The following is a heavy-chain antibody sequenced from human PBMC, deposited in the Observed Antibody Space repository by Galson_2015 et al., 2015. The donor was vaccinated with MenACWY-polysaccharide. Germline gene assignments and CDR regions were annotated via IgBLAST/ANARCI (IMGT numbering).Heavy chain of an antibody. CDR1: GFTFSTYR. J-gene: IGHJ4*02. V-gene: IGHV3-48*02. D-gene: IGHD6-13*01. CDR3: ARDSGIAGADDY. CDR2: INGGSSTI. Sequence: SLRLSCAASGFTFSTYRMTWVRQAPGKGLEWVSYINGGSSTIYYADSVKGRFTISRDNAKNSLYLQMNSLRDDDTAAYYCARDSGIAGADDYWGQGTLVTVSS.